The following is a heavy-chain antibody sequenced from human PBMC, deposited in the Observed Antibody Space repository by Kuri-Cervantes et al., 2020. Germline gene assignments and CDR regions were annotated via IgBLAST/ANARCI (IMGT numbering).Heavy chain of an antibody. J-gene: IGHJ3*02. CDR1: GYTFTSYA. D-gene: IGHD4-17*01. Sequence: ASVQVSCKASGYTFTSYAMHWVRQAPGQRLEWMGWSNAGNGNTKYSQGFQGRVTITRDTSASTAYMELSSLRSEDMAVYYCARGDYGDYRAFDIWGQGTMVTVSS. CDR3: ARGDYGDYRAFDI. CDR2: SNAGNGNT. V-gene: IGHV1-3*02.